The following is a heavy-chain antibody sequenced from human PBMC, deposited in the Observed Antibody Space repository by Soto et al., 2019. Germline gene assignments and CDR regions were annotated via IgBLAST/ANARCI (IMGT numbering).Heavy chain of an antibody. CDR2: INGDGTRT. D-gene: IGHD6-19*01. CDR1: GFTFSTYW. J-gene: IGHJ4*02. V-gene: IGHV3-74*01. CDR3: VRVPTGGCAFSLDDY. Sequence: EVQLVESGGGLVQPGGSLRLSCVASGFTFSTYWMHWVRQAPGKGLVWVSRINGDGTRTTYADSVEGRFTISRDNAKNTLYLQMNSLRAEDTAVYFCVRVPTGGCAFSLDDYWGQGTLVTVSS.